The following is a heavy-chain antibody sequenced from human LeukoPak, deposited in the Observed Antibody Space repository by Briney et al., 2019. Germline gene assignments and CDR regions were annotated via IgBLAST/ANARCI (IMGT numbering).Heavy chain of an antibody. CDR1: GFTVSSNY. CDR2: VYSGGNT. CDR3: ARDDGAGGPFDY. V-gene: IGHV3-66*01. Sequence: GGSLRLSCAVSGFTVSSNYMNWVRQAPGKGLEWVSIVYSGGNTYYADSVEGRFTISRDNPKNTLYLQMNSLRAEDTAVYYCARDDGAGGPFDYWGQGTLVSVSS. D-gene: IGHD3-10*01. J-gene: IGHJ4*02.